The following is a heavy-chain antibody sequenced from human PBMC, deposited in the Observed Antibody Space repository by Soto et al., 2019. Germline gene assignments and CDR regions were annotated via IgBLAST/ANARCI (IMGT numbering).Heavy chain of an antibody. CDR3: ARVVSRNYYLPDY. CDR2: INYSGNT. Sequence: PSETLSLTCTVSGDSIDSGGYYWGWIRQHPGKGLEWIGYINYSGNTYYNPSLKSRVTMSIDTSDNQFSLNLNSLTAADTAVYYCARVVSRNYYLPDYWGQGTLVTVSS. D-gene: IGHD3-22*01. V-gene: IGHV4-31*03. J-gene: IGHJ4*02. CDR1: GDSIDSGGYY.